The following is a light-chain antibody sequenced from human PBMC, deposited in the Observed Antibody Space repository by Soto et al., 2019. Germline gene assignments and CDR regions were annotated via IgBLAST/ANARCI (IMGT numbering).Light chain of an antibody. J-gene: IGLJ2*01. CDR3: QSYDSDFVV. CDR1: SGSIANNY. Sequence: NFMLTQPHSVSESSGKTLSISCTRSSGSIANNYVQWYQQRPGSAPTTVIYENNQRLSGVPDRFSGSTDGSSNSASLTISGLQTEDEADYYCQSYDSDFVVFGGGTQLTVL. CDR2: ENN. V-gene: IGLV6-57*04.